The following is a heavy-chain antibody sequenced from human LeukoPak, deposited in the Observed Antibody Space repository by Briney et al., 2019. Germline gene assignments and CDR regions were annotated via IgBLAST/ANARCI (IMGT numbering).Heavy chain of an antibody. D-gene: IGHD2/OR15-2a*01. Sequence: PSEPLSLTCSVSGGSISSYYWSWIRQPPGKGLEWIGNIFYTGSTKYNPSLKSRVTISLDTSKNQISLKLSSVTAADTDMYYCARSAHCYCDSASYGVAFDVWGQGTMVTVSS. CDR2: IFYTGST. CDR3: ARSAHCYCDSASYGVAFDV. V-gene: IGHV4-59*01. J-gene: IGHJ3*01. CDR1: GGSISSYY.